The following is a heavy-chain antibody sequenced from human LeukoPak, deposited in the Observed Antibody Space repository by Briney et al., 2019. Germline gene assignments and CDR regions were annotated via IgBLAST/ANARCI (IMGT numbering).Heavy chain of an antibody. CDR3: AGSDYGDYYYMDV. D-gene: IGHD4-17*01. V-gene: IGHV3-21*01. CDR2: ISSSSSYI. Sequence: GSLRLSCAASGFTFSSYSMNWVRQAPGKGLEWVSSISSSSSYIYYADSVKGRFTISRDNAKNSLYLQMNSLRAEDTAVYYCAGSDYGDYYYMDVWGKGTTVTVSS. J-gene: IGHJ6*03. CDR1: GFTFSSYS.